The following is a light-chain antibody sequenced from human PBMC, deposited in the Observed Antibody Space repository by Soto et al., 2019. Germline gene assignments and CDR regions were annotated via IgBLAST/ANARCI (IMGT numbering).Light chain of an antibody. CDR1: QSVSSNF. Sequence: EIVLTQSPGTLSLSPGERATLSCRASQSVSSNFVAWYQEKPGQAPRLLIYGASSRATGIPDRFSGSGSGTDFTLTISSLQSEDFAVYYCQQYNNWPRTFGQGTKVDIK. CDR3: QQYNNWPRT. V-gene: IGKV3-20*01. J-gene: IGKJ1*01. CDR2: GAS.